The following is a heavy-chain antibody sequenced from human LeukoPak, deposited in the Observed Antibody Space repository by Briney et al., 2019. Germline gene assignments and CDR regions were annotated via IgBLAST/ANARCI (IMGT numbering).Heavy chain of an antibody. CDR3: AKNGDRGAYCSGGSCYPYYYYYMDV. V-gene: IGHV3-30*18. Sequence: GGSLRLSCAASGFTFSSYGMHWVRQAPGKGLEWVAVISYDGSNKYYADSVKGRFTISRDNAKNSLYLQMDNLRAEDTAIYYCAKNGDRGAYCSGGSCYPYYYYYMDVWGKGTTVTVSS. J-gene: IGHJ6*03. CDR1: GFTFSSYG. D-gene: IGHD2-15*01. CDR2: ISYDGSNK.